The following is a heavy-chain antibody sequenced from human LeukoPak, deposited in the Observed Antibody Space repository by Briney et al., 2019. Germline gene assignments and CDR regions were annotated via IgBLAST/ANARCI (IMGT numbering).Heavy chain of an antibody. D-gene: IGHD3-16*01. CDR3: ARDWGRGFRGGEDAFEM. Sequence: SETLSLTCSVSDGYISNYYLSWIRQPAGKRLEWIGRIHSSGSTSYNPSLKSRVTMSIDTSQSQFSLKLSSVTAADTAVYYCARDWGRGFRGGEDAFEMWGQGTLVTVSS. CDR2: IHSSGST. CDR1: DGYISNYY. V-gene: IGHV4-4*07. J-gene: IGHJ3*02.